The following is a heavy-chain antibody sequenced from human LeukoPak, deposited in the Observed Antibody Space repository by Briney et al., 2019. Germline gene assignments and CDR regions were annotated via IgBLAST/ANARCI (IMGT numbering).Heavy chain of an antibody. CDR1: GFTFSSYA. J-gene: IGHJ4*02. CDR3: ATLGTFCINGVCVDLDY. V-gene: IGHV3-23*01. D-gene: IGHD2-8*01. CDR2: ISGSGGST. Sequence: TGGSLRLSCAASGFTFSSYAMSWVRQAPGKGLEWVSSISGSGGSTFYADSVKGRFTISRDNSKNTLYLQMNSLRAEDTAVHYCATLGTFCINGVCVDLDYWGQGTLVIVSS.